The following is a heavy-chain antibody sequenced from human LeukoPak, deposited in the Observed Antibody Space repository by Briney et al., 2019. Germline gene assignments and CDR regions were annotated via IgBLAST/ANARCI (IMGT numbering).Heavy chain of an antibody. CDR1: GYTFTSYY. V-gene: IGHV1-46*03. D-gene: IGHD6-13*01. J-gene: IGHJ4*02. Sequence: ASVKVSCKASGYTFTSYYMHWVRQAPGQGLEWMGIVNPSGGGTSYTQKFQGRVTMTKDTSTSTVYMELSSLRSEDTAVYYCVRGLLEGIAAAIWGQGTLVIVSS. CDR2: VNPSGGGT. CDR3: VRGLLEGIAAAI.